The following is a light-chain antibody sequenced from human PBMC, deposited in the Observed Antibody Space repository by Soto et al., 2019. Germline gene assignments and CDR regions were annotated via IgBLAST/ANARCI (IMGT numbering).Light chain of an antibody. V-gene: IGKV1-39*01. CDR3: QQSYSVPWT. Sequence: DIQMTQSPSSLSASVGDRITITCRASQSISSYLNWYQHRPGKAPSVLIYGASNLQSGVPSRFSGSGSATDFTLTISSLQPEDFAIYYCQQSYSVPWTFAQGTKVDIK. J-gene: IGKJ1*01. CDR1: QSISSY. CDR2: GAS.